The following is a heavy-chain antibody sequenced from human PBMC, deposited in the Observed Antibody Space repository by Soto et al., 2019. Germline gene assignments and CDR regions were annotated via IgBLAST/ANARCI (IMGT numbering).Heavy chain of an antibody. J-gene: IGHJ5*02. V-gene: IGHV1-2*02. CDR3: ARETLYFVVVPAANGWFDP. CDR1: GYTFTGYY. Sequence: ASVKVSCKASGYTFTGYYMHWVRQAPGQGLEWMGWINPNRGGTNYAQKFQGRVTMTRDTAITTAYMELSRLRSDDTAVYYCARETLYFVVVPAANGWFDPWGQGTLVNVSS. D-gene: IGHD2-2*01. CDR2: INPNRGGT.